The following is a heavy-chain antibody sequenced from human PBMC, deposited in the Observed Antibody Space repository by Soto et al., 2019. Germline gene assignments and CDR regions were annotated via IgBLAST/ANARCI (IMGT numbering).Heavy chain of an antibody. Sequence: ASVKVSCKASGYTFTSYYMHWVRQAPGQGLEWRGIINHSGGSTSYAQKFQGRVTMTRDTSTSTVYMERSSLRSEETAVYYCARDRGLRYFDWLFKDYYGMDVWGQGTTVTVSS. V-gene: IGHV1-46*01. CDR1: GYTFTSYY. CDR2: INHSGGST. J-gene: IGHJ6*02. CDR3: ARDRGLRYFDWLFKDYYGMDV. D-gene: IGHD3-9*01.